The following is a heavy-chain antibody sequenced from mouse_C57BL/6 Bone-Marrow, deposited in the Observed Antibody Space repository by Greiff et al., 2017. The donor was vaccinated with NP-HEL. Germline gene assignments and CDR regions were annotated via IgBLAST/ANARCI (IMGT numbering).Heavy chain of an antibody. D-gene: IGHD1-1*01. CDR3: ARYYYGSSSFDY. J-gene: IGHJ2*01. CDR2: IDPNSGGN. Sequence: QVQLQQPGAELVKPGASVKLSCKASGYTFTSYLMHWVKQRPGRGLEWIGRIDPNSGGNKYNEKFKRKATLTVDKPSSTAYMQLNSLTSEDSAVYNCARYYYGSSSFDYWGQGTTLTVSS. CDR1: GYTFTSYL. V-gene: IGHV1-72*01.